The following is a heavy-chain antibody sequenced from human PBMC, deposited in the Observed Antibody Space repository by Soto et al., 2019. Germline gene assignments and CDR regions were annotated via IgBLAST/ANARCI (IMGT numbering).Heavy chain of an antibody. J-gene: IGHJ6*02. V-gene: IGHV3-30-3*01. Sequence: QVQLVESGGGVVQPGRSLRLSCAASGFTFSSYAMHWVRQAPGKGLEWVAVISYDGSNKYYADSVKGRFTISRDNSKNTLYLQMNSLRAEDTAVYYCARDLDPYCGGDCYPQPRYYYYGMDVWGQGTTVTVSS. CDR3: ARDLDPYCGGDCYPQPRYYYYGMDV. CDR1: GFTFSSYA. CDR2: ISYDGSNK. D-gene: IGHD2-21*02.